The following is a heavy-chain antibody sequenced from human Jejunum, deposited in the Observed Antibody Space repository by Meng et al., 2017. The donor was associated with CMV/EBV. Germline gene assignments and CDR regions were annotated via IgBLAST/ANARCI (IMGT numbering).Heavy chain of an antibody. CDR2: IYYNGNA. CDR3: ARGGIFRGIDY. D-gene: IGHD3-10*01. J-gene: IGHJ4*02. Sequence: QVQLPESGPGLVNPSXXLSLTCSVSGDSIDGGDYSWNWVRQPPGKGLEWIGYIYYNGNAYYNPSLKSQVTISVDTSKNQFSLRVNSVTAADTAVYFCARGGIFRGIDYWGQGTLVTVSS. V-gene: IGHV4-30-4*08. CDR1: GDSIDGGDYS.